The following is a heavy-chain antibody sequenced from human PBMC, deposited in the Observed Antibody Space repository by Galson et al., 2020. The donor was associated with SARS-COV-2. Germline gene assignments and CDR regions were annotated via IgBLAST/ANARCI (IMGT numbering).Heavy chain of an antibody. Sequence: GGSLRLSCAASGFTFSSYAMSWVRQAPGKGLEWVAGISGSGGSTYYADSAKGRFTISRDDSKNTLYLQMNSLRAEDTALYYCAKAQWELVAWGQGTLVTVSS. J-gene: IGHJ5*02. CDR1: GFTFSSYA. V-gene: IGHV3-23*01. CDR2: ISGSGGST. D-gene: IGHD1-1*01. CDR3: AKAQWELVA.